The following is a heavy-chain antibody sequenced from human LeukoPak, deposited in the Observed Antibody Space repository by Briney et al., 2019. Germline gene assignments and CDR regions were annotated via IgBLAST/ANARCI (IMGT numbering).Heavy chain of an antibody. CDR3: AREAARPLVAFDI. D-gene: IGHD6-6*01. CDR1: GYTFTSYD. J-gene: IGHJ3*02. CDR2: MNPNSGNT. Sequence: GASVTVSCKASGYTFTSYDMNWVRQAPGQGLEWMGWMNPNSGNTGYAQKFQGRVTITRNTSISTAYMELSSLRSEDTAVYYCAREAARPLVAFDIWGQGTMVTVSS. V-gene: IGHV1-8*03.